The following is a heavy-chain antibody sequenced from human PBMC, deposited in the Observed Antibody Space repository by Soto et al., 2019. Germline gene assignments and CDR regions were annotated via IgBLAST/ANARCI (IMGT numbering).Heavy chain of an antibody. J-gene: IGHJ6*02. CDR1: GYSFTSYW. CDR3: ARHVGSSWYYYYYGMDV. V-gene: IGHV5-51*01. Sequence: PGESLKISCKGSGYSFTSYWIGWVRQMPGKGLEWMGIIYPGDSDTRYSPSFQGQVTISADKSISTAYLQWSSLKASDTAMYYCARHVGSSWYYYYYGMDVWGQGTTVTV. D-gene: IGHD6-13*01. CDR2: IYPGDSDT.